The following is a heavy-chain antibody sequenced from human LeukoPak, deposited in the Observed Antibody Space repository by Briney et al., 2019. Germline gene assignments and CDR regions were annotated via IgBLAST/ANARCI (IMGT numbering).Heavy chain of an antibody. CDR1: GGSFSGYY. Sequence: PSETLSLTCAVYGGSFSGYYWSWIRQPPGKGLEWIGQISPGGGTTYNPSLESRVTMSVDTSKNQFSLKLSSVTAADTAVYYCARALSAAAGLNWFDPWGQGTLVTVSS. CDR2: ISPGGGT. V-gene: IGHV4-34*01. J-gene: IGHJ5*02. D-gene: IGHD6-13*01. CDR3: ARALSAAAGLNWFDP.